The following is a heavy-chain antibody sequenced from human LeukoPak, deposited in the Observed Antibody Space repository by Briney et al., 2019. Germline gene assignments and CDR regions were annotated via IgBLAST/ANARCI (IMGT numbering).Heavy chain of an antibody. J-gene: IGHJ4*02. D-gene: IGHD3-10*01. CDR2: IYYSART. Sequence: SETLSLTCTVSGGSISSGDYYWSWIRQPPGKGLEWIGYIYYSARTYYHPSLKSRVTISVDTSKNQFSLKLSSVTAADTAVYYCARFTMVRGVIPFDYWGQGTLVTVSS. V-gene: IGHV4-30-4*08. CDR1: GGSISSGDYY. CDR3: ARFTMVRGVIPFDY.